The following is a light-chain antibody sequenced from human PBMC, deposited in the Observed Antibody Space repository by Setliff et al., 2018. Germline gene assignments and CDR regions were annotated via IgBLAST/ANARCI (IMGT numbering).Light chain of an antibody. J-gene: IGLJ2*01. CDR2: DVS. CDR1: RYDVGGYNF. CDR3: SSYTSSSTLV. V-gene: IGLV2-14*01. Sequence: QSALTQPASVSGAPGQSITISCTGTRYDVGGYNFVSWYQHHPGKAPKLMIYDVSVRPSGASNRFSGSKSGNTASLTISGLQAEDEADYYCSSYTSSSTLVFGGGTKVTVL.